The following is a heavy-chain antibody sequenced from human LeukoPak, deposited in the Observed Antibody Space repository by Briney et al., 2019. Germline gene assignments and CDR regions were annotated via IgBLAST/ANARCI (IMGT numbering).Heavy chain of an antibody. D-gene: IGHD3-10*01. J-gene: IGHJ4*01. Sequence: GASVNVSCKASGYTFTGYYIHWVRQAPGQGLEWMGWINPNSGGTNYAQKFQGRVTMTRDTSISTAYMELSRLRSDDTAVYYCARGLWYYGSGSSFDYWGQGTLVTVSS. V-gene: IGHV1-2*02. CDR3: ARGLWYYGSGSSFDY. CDR2: INPNSGGT. CDR1: GYTFTGYY.